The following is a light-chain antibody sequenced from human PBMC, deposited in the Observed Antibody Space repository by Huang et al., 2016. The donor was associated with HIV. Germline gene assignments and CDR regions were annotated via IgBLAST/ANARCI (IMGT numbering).Light chain of an antibody. V-gene: IGKV1-39*01. CDR1: QSISRY. Sequence: DIQMTQSPSSLSASVGDRVTITCRTSQSISRYLNWYQQKPGKAPNVVVYAAYEVQSGVPSRFSGSGSGTDFTLTISRLQPEDFATYYCQQSYTTSRTFGQGTKVEIK. J-gene: IGKJ1*01. CDR3: QQSYTTSRT. CDR2: AAY.